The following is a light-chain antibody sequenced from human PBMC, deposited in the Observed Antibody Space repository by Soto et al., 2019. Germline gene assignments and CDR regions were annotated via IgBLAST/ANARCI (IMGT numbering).Light chain of an antibody. V-gene: IGKV1-39*01. CDR2: AAS. CDR3: QQSYSTVT. Sequence: DIQMTQSPSSLSASVGDRVNITCRASQSISNYVNWYQQKPGKAPKLLIYAASSLQSGVPSRFSGSGSGTDFTLTISSLQPEDFATYYCQQSYSTVTFAQGTKVDIK. CDR1: QSISNY. J-gene: IGKJ2*01.